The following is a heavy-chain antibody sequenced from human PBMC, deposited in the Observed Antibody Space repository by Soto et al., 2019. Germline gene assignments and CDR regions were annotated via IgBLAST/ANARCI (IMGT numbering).Heavy chain of an antibody. CDR2: SRNKVNGYTT. J-gene: IGHJ6*02. CDR3: ARAGAGDRPNNYYYYAMDV. CDR1: GFIFSDHY. V-gene: IGHV3-72*01. Sequence: PGGSLRLSCAASGFIFSDHYMDWVRQAPGKGLEWVGRSRNKVNGYTTEYAASVKGRFTISRDDSKDALFLQMNNVKTEDTAVYYCARAGAGDRPNNYYYYAMDVWGQGTSVTVSS. D-gene: IGHD3-10*01.